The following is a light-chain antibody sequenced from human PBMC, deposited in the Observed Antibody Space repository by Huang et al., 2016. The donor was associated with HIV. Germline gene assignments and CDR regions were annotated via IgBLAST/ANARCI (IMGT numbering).Light chain of an antibody. Sequence: ERVMTQSPDILSVSPGETATLSCRASQDVSSNLAWYRQKPGQAPSLLIYGASTRVSGIPARFNGSGSGIAFTLTISSVQSEYFAVYYCQQYNNWPRTFGQGTKLEIK. CDR3: QQYNNWPRT. V-gene: IGKV3-15*01. J-gene: IGKJ2*01. CDR1: QDVSSN. CDR2: GAS.